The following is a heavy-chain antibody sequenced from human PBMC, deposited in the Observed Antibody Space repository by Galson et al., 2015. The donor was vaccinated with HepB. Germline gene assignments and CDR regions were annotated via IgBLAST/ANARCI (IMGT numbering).Heavy chain of an antibody. V-gene: IGHV3-30-3*01. D-gene: IGHD1-26*01. J-gene: IGHJ3*02. CDR2: ISYDGSNK. CDR1: GFTFSSYA. CDR3: AREPVGARSDAFDI. Sequence: SLRLSCAASGFTFSSYAMHWVRQAPGKGLEWVAVISYDGSNKYYADSVKGRFTISRDNSKNTLYLQMNSLRAEDTAVYYCAREPVGARSDAFDIWGQGTMVTVSS.